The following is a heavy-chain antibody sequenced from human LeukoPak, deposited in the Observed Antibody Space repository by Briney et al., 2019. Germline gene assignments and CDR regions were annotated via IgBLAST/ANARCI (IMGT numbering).Heavy chain of an antibody. CDR1: GFTFSSYV. Sequence: GGSLRLPCAASGFTFSSYVMSWVRQAPGKGLEWVSAISDSGGSTYYADSVKGRFTISRDNSKNTLYLQMNSLRAEDTAVYYCAKMSMVRGVILLGYFDYWGQGTLVTVSS. J-gene: IGHJ4*02. CDR3: AKMSMVRGVILLGYFDY. D-gene: IGHD3-10*01. CDR2: ISDSGGST. V-gene: IGHV3-23*01.